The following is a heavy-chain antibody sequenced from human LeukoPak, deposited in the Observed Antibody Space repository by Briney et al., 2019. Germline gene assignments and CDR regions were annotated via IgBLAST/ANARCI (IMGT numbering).Heavy chain of an antibody. CDR3: ARDRGYGDYGGDDAFDI. D-gene: IGHD4-17*01. CDR2: IYHSGST. CDR1: LGSLSSSNW. V-gene: IGHV4-4*02. J-gene: IGHJ3*02. Sequence: SETLSLTCAVSLGSLSSSNWWSWVRKPPGKGLDWIGEIYHSGSTNYNPSLKSRVTISVDKSKNKFSLKLSSVTAADTAVYYCARDRGYGDYGGDDAFDIWGQGTMVTVSS.